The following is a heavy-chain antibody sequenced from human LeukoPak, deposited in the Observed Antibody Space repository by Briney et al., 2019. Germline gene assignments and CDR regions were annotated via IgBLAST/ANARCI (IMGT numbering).Heavy chain of an antibody. Sequence: PSETLSLTCTVSGGSISSSSYYWGWIRQPPGKGLEWIGSIYYSGSTYYNPSLKSRVTISVDTSKNQFSLKLSSVTAADTAVYYCAREQPDAFDIWGQGTMVTVSS. CDR1: GGSISSSSYY. CDR2: IYYSGST. V-gene: IGHV4-39*07. D-gene: IGHD6-13*01. CDR3: AREQPDAFDI. J-gene: IGHJ3*02.